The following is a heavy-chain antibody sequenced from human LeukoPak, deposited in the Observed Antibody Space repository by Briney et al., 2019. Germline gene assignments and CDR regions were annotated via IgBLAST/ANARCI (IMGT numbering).Heavy chain of an antibody. D-gene: IGHD4-17*01. V-gene: IGHV3-48*02. CDR3: ARDTLLYADSPDAFDM. CDR2: ISPSGDIT. CDR1: GFIFSSHG. Sequence: GGSLRLSCAASGFIFSSHGMNWVRQAPGKGLEWVSGISPSGDITYYADSVKGRFTISRDNAKKSLYLQMNSLRDEDTAVYYCARDTLLYADSPDAFDMWGQGTMVTVSS. J-gene: IGHJ3*02.